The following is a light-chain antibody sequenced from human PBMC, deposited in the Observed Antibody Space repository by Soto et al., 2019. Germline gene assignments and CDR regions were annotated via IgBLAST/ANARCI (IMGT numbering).Light chain of an antibody. J-gene: IGKJ1*01. V-gene: IGKV1-5*03. CDR2: KTS. CDR3: QQSYIVPPT. Sequence: DIQMTQSPSTLSASVGDRVTITCRASQRLSGWLAWYQQKPGKAPKLLIYKTSSLESGVPSRFSGSGSGTEFTLTITTLQREDFATYYCQQSYIVPPTFGQGTRV. CDR1: QRLSGW.